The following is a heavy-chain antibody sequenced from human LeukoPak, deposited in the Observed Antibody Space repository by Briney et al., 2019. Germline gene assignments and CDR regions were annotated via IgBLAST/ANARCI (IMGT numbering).Heavy chain of an antibody. J-gene: IGHJ4*02. CDR3: AKGPPRLAAARYYFDY. CDR1: GFTFSSYE. CDR2: IGGTDGGT. Sequence: GGSLRLSCAASGFTFSSYEMNWVRQAPGKGLEWVSTIGGTDGGTYYADSVKGRFTISRDNSKNTVYLQMNSLRAEDTAVYYCAKGPPRLAAARYYFDYWGQGTLVTVSS. V-gene: IGHV3-23*01. D-gene: IGHD6-6*01.